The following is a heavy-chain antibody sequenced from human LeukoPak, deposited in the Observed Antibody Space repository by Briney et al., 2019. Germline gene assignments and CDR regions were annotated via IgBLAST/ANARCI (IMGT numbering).Heavy chain of an antibody. CDR3: ARATDSGYDQTPFDY. V-gene: IGHV1-46*01. CDR1: GYTFTSYY. CDR2: INPSGGST. Sequence: ASVKVSCKASGYTFTSYYMHWVRQAPGQGLEWMGIINPSGGSTSYAQKFQGRVTMTRDTSTSTAYMELSSLRSEDMAVYYCARATDSGYDQTPFDYWGQGTLVTVSS. D-gene: IGHD5-12*01. J-gene: IGHJ4*02.